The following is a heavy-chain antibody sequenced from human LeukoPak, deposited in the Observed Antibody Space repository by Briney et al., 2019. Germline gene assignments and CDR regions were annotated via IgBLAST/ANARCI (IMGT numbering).Heavy chain of an antibody. CDR1: GGSISSGGYS. CDR2: IYHSRST. D-gene: IGHD6-6*01. J-gene: IGHJ6*03. V-gene: IGHV4-30-2*01. Sequence: PSETLSVTCAVSGGSISSGGYSWSWIRQPPGEGLEWIGYIYHSRSTYYDPSLKSRVTISVDRSKNQFSLNLRFVTAADTAVFYCARGFEYSTPSRLGYYYFYMDVWGIGTTVTVSS. CDR3: ARGFEYSTPSRLGYYYFYMDV.